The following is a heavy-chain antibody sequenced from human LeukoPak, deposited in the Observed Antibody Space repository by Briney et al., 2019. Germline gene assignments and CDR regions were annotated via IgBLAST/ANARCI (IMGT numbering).Heavy chain of an antibody. V-gene: IGHV1-8*01. Sequence: ASVKVSCKASGYTLTSYDINWVRQATGQGLEWMGWMNPNSGNTGYAQKFQGRVTMTRNTSISTAYMELSSLRSEDTAVYYCARAYSSGWYRWFDPWGQGTLVTVSS. CDR1: GYTLTSYD. J-gene: IGHJ5*02. CDR2: MNPNSGNT. D-gene: IGHD6-19*01. CDR3: ARAYSSGWYRWFDP.